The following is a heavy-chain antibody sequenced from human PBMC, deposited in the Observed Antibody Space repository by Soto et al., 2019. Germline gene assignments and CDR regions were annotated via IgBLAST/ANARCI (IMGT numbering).Heavy chain of an antibody. V-gene: IGHV1-69*02. J-gene: IGHJ4*02. Sequence: QVQLVQSGTEVKKPGSSVKVSCKASGGTFRNYPINWVRQAPGQGLEWMGSIFPLTDIPDYAQNVQARLTISADKSTSTAYMESSILTSDDTAMYFCARGPLVVLNYFESWGQGTLVTVSS. CDR3: ARGPLVVLNYFES. CDR1: GGTFRNYP. CDR2: IFPLTDIP.